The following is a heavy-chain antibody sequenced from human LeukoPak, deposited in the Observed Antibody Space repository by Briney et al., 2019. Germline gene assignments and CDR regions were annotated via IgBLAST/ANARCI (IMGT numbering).Heavy chain of an antibody. CDR3: ARAARITMVRGAVDY. Sequence: ASVKVSCKASGYTFTCYYMHWVRQAPGQGLEWMGWINPNSGGTNYAQKFQGRVTMTRDTSISTAYMELSRLRSDDTAVYYCARAARITMVRGAVDYWGQGTLVTVSS. CDR2: INPNSGGT. J-gene: IGHJ4*02. CDR1: GYTFTCYY. V-gene: IGHV1-2*02. D-gene: IGHD3-10*01.